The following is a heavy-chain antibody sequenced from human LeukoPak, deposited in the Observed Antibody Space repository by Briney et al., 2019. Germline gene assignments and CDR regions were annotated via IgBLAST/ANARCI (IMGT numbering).Heavy chain of an antibody. CDR1: GGSFSGYY. D-gene: IGHD3-16*02. CDR2: INHSGST. J-gene: IGHJ4*02. Sequence: SETLSLTCAVYGGSFSGYYWSGIRQPPGKGLEWIGEINHSGSTNYNPSLKSRVTISVDTSKNQFSLKLSSVTAADTAVYYCARGGENYDYVWGSYRYSPYFDYWGQGTLVTVSS. CDR3: ARGGENYDYVWGSYRYSPYFDY. V-gene: IGHV4-34*01.